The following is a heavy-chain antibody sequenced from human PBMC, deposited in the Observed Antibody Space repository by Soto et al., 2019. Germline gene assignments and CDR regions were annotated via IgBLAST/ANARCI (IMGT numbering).Heavy chain of an antibody. CDR3: ARGDGYIFDY. D-gene: IGHD5-12*01. J-gene: IGHJ4*02. CDR1: GYTFVSYE. Sequence: QVQLVQSGAEVKKPGASVKVSCKASGYTFVSYEINWVRQATGQGPEWMGWMNPNSGNTGYAKKFQGRVTMTTNTSISTAYMELSSLRSDDTAVYSCARGDGYIFDYWGQGTLITVSS. V-gene: IGHV1-8*01. CDR2: MNPNSGNT.